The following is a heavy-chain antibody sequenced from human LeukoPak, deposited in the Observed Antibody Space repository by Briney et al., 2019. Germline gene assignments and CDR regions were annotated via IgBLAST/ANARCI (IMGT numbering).Heavy chain of an antibody. CDR3: VRDGDGFEYFRY. CDR2: IVPVFKTA. J-gene: IGHJ1*01. V-gene: IGHV1-69*01. D-gene: IGHD5-24*01. Sequence: ASVKASCKASGGTFSQYVISWVRQAPGQGLEWMGGIVPVFKTAQYAEKFQGRVTIIADESTRTGYLELSGLTSEDTAMYYCVRDGDGFEYFRYWGQGTQVTVSS. CDR1: GGTFSQYV.